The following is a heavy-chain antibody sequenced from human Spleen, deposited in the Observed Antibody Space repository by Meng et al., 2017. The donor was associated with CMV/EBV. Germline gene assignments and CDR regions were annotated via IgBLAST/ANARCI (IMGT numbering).Heavy chain of an antibody. CDR3: ARDSVIGGRSPGGMDV. J-gene: IGHJ6*02. V-gene: IGHV4-38-2*02. Sequence: SETLSLTCTVSGYSISSGYYWGWIRQPPGKGLEWIGSIYHSGSTYYNPSLKSRVTISVDTSKNQFSLKLSSVTAADTAVYYCARDSVIGGRSPGGMDVWGQGTTVTVSS. CDR2: IYHSGST. D-gene: IGHD2-15*01. CDR1: GYSISSGYY.